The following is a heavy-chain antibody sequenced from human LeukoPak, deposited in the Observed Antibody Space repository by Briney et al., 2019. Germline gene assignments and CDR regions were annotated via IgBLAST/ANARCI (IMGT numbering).Heavy chain of an antibody. CDR2: ISGGGGST. Sequence: PGGSLRLSCAASGFSFSSYAMSWVRQAPGKGLEWVSAISGGGGSTHSADSVKGRFIISRDNSKNTLYLQMNSLRAEDTAVYYCAKGPCSGTSCYVMYFQHWGQGTLVTVSS. CDR1: GFSFSSYA. V-gene: IGHV3-23*01. CDR3: AKGPCSGTSCYVMYFQH. D-gene: IGHD2-2*01. J-gene: IGHJ1*01.